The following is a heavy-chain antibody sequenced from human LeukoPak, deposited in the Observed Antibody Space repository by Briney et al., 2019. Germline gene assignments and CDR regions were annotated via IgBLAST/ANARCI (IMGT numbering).Heavy chain of an antibody. V-gene: IGHV3-23*01. CDR1: GFTFSSYA. CDR3: AKSEGWLQLGAWFDP. CDR2: ISGSGGST. J-gene: IGHJ5*02. D-gene: IGHD5-24*01. Sequence: GGSLRLSCAASGFTFSSYAMSWVRHAPGKGLEWVSAISGSGGSTYYADSVKGRFTISRDNSKNTLYLQMNSLRAEDTAVYYCAKSEGWLQLGAWFDPWGQGSLVTVSS.